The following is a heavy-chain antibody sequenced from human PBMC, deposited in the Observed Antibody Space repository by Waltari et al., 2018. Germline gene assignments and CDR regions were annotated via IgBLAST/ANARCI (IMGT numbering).Heavy chain of an antibody. Sequence: EVQLIQSGGEGRTPGDSLKISCQGFGYNFDTQWIAWVREKPGEGLEWMGSIYPGDSDTQYSPSFEGHVTISADRSVNTAYLQWASLQASDSAIYYCARLVASRWFDPWGQGTLVTVSS. CDR1: GYNFDTQW. V-gene: IGHV5-51*01. CDR3: ARLVASRWFDP. D-gene: IGHD6-6*01. J-gene: IGHJ5*02. CDR2: IYPGDSDT.